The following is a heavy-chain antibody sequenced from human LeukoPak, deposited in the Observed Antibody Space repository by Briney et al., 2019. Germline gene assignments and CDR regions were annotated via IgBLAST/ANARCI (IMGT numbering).Heavy chain of an antibody. J-gene: IGHJ6*03. V-gene: IGHV3-48*04. CDR3: ARGVRSPLYSYYYMDV. Sequence: PGGSLRLSCAASGFTFSTYDMNWVRQAPGKGLEWVSYISSRNSPIYYADSVKGRLTISRDNAKNSLYLEMSKLRAEDTAVYYCARGVRSPLYSYYYMDVWSKGTTVTVSS. CDR2: ISSRNSPI. D-gene: IGHD2-15*01. CDR1: GFTFSTYD.